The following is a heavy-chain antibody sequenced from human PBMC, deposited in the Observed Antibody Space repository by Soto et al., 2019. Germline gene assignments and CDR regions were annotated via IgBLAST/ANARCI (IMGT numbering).Heavy chain of an antibody. CDR2: ISWNSGSI. Sequence: EVQLVESGGGLVKPGRSLRLSCAVSGFTFDDYAMHWVRQAPGKGLEWVSGISWNSGSIGYADTVRGRFTISRDNAKNSLYLQMNSLRAEDTALYYCTSGRGYNILTGYYPYFDYWGQGTLVTVSS. CDR1: GFTFDDYA. CDR3: TSGRGYNILTGYYPYFDY. V-gene: IGHV3-9*01. J-gene: IGHJ4*02. D-gene: IGHD3-9*01.